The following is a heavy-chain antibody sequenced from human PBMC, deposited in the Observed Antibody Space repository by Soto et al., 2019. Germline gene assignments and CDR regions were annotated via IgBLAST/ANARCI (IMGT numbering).Heavy chain of an antibody. CDR2: IWYDGSNK. CDR1: GFTFSSYG. CDR3: ARELYYYDSSGYYYHYYYYYGMDV. J-gene: IGHJ6*02. D-gene: IGHD3-22*01. V-gene: IGHV3-33*01. Sequence: GGSLRLSCAASGFTFSSYGMHWVRQAPGKGLEWVAVIWYDGSNKYYADSVKGRFTISRDNSKNTLYLQMNSLRAEDTAVYYCARELYYYDSSGYYYHYYYYYGMDVWGQGTTVTVSS.